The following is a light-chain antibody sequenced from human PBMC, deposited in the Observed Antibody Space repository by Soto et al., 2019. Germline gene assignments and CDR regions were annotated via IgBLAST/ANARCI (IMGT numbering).Light chain of an antibody. Sequence: QSVLTQAASVSGSPGQSISISCTGTSSDVGGYNYVSWYQQHPGKAPKLMIYDVSNRPSGVSNRFPGSKSGNTASLTISGLQAEDEADYYCSSYTSSSNVYVFGTGTKVTVL. CDR1: SSDVGGYNY. J-gene: IGLJ1*01. V-gene: IGLV2-14*01. CDR3: SSYTSSSNVYV. CDR2: DVS.